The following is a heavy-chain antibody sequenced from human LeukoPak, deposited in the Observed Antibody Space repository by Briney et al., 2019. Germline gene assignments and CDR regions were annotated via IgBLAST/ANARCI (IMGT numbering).Heavy chain of an antibody. Sequence: SQTLSLTCTVSGGSISSGSYYWSWLRQPAGKGLEWIGRIYTSGSNNYNPSLKSRVTISVDTSKNQFSLKLSSVTAADTAVYYCARAGYYDFWSGYYAFDYWGQGTLVTVSS. D-gene: IGHD3-3*01. CDR1: GGSISSGSYY. J-gene: IGHJ4*02. CDR2: IYTSGSN. CDR3: ARAGYYDFWSGYYAFDY. V-gene: IGHV4-61*02.